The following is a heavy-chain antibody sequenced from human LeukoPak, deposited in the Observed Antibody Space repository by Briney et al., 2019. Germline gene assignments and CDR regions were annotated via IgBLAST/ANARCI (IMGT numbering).Heavy chain of an antibody. CDR3: VPATPGTVGKYYFDY. V-gene: IGHV1-2*02. CDR1: EYTFTDYY. Sequence: ASVKVSCKASEYTFTDYYIHWMRQAPGQGLEWMGWINPNSGGTNYAQKFQGRVTMTRDTSISTAYMELSRLSSDDTAVYYCVPATPGTVGKYYFDYWGQGTLVTVSS. CDR2: INPNSGGT. D-gene: IGHD6-13*01. J-gene: IGHJ4*02.